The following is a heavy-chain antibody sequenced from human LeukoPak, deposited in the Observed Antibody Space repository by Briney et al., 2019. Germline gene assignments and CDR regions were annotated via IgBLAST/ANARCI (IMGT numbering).Heavy chain of an antibody. D-gene: IGHD6-13*01. CDR1: GGSISSGSYY. CDR2: IYTSGST. CDR3: AGGTGYSSSWPIDY. V-gene: IGHV4-61*02. J-gene: IGHJ4*02. Sequence: SETLSLTCTVSGGSISSGSYYWSWIRQPAGKGLEWIGRIYTSGSTNYNLSLKSRVTISVDTSKNQFSLKLSSVTAADTAVYYCAGGTGYSSSWPIDYWGQGTLVTVSS.